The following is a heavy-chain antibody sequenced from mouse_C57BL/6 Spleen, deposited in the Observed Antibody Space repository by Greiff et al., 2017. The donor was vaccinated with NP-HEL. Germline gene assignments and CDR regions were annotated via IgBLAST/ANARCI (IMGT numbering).Heavy chain of an antibody. CDR2: INPYNGGT. J-gene: IGHJ1*03. CDR1: GYTFTDYY. CDR3: ARSSITTAWYFDV. V-gene: IGHV1-19*01. D-gene: IGHD1-2*01. Sequence: SGPVLVKPGASVKMSCKASGYTFTDYYMNWVKQSHGKSLEWIGVINPYNGGTSYNQKFKGKATLTVDKSSSTAYMELNSLTSEDSAVYYCARSSITTAWYFDVWGTGTTVTVSS.